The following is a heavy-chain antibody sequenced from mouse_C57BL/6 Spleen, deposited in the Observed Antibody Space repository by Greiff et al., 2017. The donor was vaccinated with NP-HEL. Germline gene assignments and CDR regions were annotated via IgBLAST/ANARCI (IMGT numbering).Heavy chain of an antibody. CDR2: ISRGSSTI. CDR1: GFTFSDYG. V-gene: IGHV5-17*01. J-gene: IGHJ4*01. Sequence: EVKLVESGGGLVKPGGSLKLSCAASGFTFSDYGMHWVRQAPEKGLEWVAYISRGSSTIYYADTVKGRFTISRDNAKTTLFLQMTSLRSEDTAVYYCARIIYYCNYRDAMDDWGQGTSVTVSS. D-gene: IGHD2-1*01. CDR3: ARIIYYCNYRDAMDD.